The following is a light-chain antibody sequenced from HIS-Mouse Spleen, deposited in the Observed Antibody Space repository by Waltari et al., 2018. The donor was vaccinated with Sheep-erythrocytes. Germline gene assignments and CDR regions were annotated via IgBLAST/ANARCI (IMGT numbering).Light chain of an antibody. Sequence: DIQMTQSPSSLSASVGDRVTITTLASQSISSYLNWYQQKPEKAPKLLIYAASSLQSGVPSRFSGSGSGTDFTLTISSLQPEDFATYYCQQSYSTPQFTFGPGTKVDIK. CDR2: AAS. V-gene: IGKV1-39*01. CDR1: QSISSY. J-gene: IGKJ3*01. CDR3: QQSYSTPQFT.